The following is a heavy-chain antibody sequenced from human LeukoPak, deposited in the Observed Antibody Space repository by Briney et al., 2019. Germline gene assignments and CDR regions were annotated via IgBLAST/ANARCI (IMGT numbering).Heavy chain of an antibody. Sequence: ASVKVSCEVSGYTLTELSMHWVRQAPGKGLEWMGGFDPEDGETIYAQKFQGRVTMTEDTSTDTAYMGLSSLRSEDTAVYYCATGDSPHDSYYYYGMDVWGQGTTVTVSS. CDR1: GYTLTELS. D-gene: IGHD1-1*01. CDR3: ATGDSPHDSYYYYGMDV. J-gene: IGHJ6*02. V-gene: IGHV1-24*01. CDR2: FDPEDGET.